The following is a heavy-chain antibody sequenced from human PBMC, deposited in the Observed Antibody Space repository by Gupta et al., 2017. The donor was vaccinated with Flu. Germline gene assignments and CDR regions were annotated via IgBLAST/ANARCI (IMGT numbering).Heavy chain of an antibody. J-gene: IGHJ4*02. CDR3: ARQWDVATITDY. D-gene: IGHD5-12*01. CDR2: ISAYDGNT. Sequence: QIQLVQSGAEVKKPGASVKVSCKASGYTFTSYGISWVRQAPGQGLEWMGWISAYDGNTNYAQKFQGRVTMTTDTPTSTAYMEVRSLRSDDTAVYYCARQWDVATITDYWGQGTLVTVSS. CDR1: GYTFTSYG. V-gene: IGHV1-18*01.